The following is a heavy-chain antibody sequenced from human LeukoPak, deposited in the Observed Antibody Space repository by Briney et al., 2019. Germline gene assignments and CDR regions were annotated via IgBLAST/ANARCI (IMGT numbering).Heavy chain of an antibody. V-gene: IGHV3-48*04. CDR2: ISSSGSTI. D-gene: IGHD3-9*01. Sequence: GRSLRLSCAASGFTFSSYGMHWVRQAPGKGLEWVSYISSSGSTIYYADSVKGRFTISRDNAKNSLYLQMNSLRAEDTAVYYCARGGPAVLRYFDWYHRSHYFDYWGQGTLVTVSS. J-gene: IGHJ4*02. CDR3: ARGGPAVLRYFDWYHRSHYFDY. CDR1: GFTFSSYG.